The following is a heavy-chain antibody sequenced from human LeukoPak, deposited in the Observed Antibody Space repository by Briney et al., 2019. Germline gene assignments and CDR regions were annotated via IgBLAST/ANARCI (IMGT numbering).Heavy chain of an antibody. V-gene: IGHV5-10-1*01. J-gene: IGHJ4*02. Sequence: GESLKISCKGSGYSSTSYWISWVRQLPGKGLEWMGRIDPSDSYTNYSPSFQGHVTISADKSISTAYLQWSSLKASDTAMYYCASHVGDYYDSSGPKGVDYWGQGTLVTVSS. CDR3: ASHVGDYYDSSGPKGVDY. D-gene: IGHD3-22*01. CDR1: GYSSTSYW. CDR2: IDPSDSYT.